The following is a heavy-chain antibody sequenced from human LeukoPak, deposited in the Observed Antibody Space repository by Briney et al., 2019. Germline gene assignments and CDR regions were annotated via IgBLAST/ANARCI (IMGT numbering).Heavy chain of an antibody. J-gene: IGHJ4*02. Sequence: PGGSLRLSCAASGFTFSSYEMNWVRQAPGKGLEWVSYITNSGGGKYYADSVKGRFTISRDNAKNSLVLQMNRLKADDTAVYCCARECGGDCYSDPFDYWGQGTLVTVSS. V-gene: IGHV3-48*03. CDR3: ARECGGDCYSDPFDY. D-gene: IGHD2-21*02. CDR1: GFTFSSYE. CDR2: ITNSGGGK.